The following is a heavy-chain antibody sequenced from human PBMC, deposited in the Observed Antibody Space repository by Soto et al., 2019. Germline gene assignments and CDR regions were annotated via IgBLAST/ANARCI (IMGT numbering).Heavy chain of an antibody. Sequence: GGSLRLSCAASGFTFSSYAMSWVRQAPGKGLEWVSSVSGSGGSTYYAYSVKGRFTISRDNSKNKLYLQMNSLRDEDTAIYYCAKDWVRFDYWGQGTLVTVSS. D-gene: IGHD5-12*01. CDR2: VSGSGGST. J-gene: IGHJ4*02. V-gene: IGHV3-23*01. CDR3: AKDWVRFDY. CDR1: GFTFSSYA.